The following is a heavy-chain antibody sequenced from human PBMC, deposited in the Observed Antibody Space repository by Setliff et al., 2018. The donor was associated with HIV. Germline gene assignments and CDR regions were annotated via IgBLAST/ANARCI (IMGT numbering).Heavy chain of an antibody. D-gene: IGHD6-19*01. J-gene: IGHJ4*02. V-gene: IGHV1-2*02. Sequence: ASVKVSCKASGYSFTDYPLHWVRRVPGHGLEWMGWINPNSGGTNYVQRFQGRVTMTRDTSISTAYMELSRLRSDDTAVYFCARGIQWSSAWYGYWGQGTLVTVSS. CDR1: GYSFTDYP. CDR2: INPNSGGT. CDR3: ARGIQWSSAWYGY.